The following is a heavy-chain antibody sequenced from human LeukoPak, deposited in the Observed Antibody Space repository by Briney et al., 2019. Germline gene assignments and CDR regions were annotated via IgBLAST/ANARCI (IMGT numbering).Heavy chain of an antibody. CDR3: ARDYHYYDSSGPFDY. CDR2: IKQGGSEK. CDR1: GFTFSSYW. J-gene: IGHJ4*02. V-gene: IGHV3-7*03. Sequence: PGGSLRLSCAASGFTFSSYWMSWVRQAPGKGLEWVANIKQGGSEKYYVDSVKGRFTISRDNAKNSLYLQMNSLRAEDTAVYYCARDYHYYDSSGPFDYWGQGTLVTVSS. D-gene: IGHD3-22*01.